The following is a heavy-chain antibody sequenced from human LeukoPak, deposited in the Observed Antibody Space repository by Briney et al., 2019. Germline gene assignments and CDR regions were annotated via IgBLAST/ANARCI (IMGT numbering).Heavy chain of an antibody. Sequence: GRSLRLSCAASGFTFDDYAMHWVRQAPGKGLEWGSGISWNSGSIGYADSVKGRFTISRDNAKNSLYLQMNSLRAEDTALYYCAKASTYSTSSSSYFDYWGQGTLVTVSS. CDR3: AKASTYSTSSSSYFDY. D-gene: IGHD6-6*01. CDR1: GFTFDDYA. J-gene: IGHJ4*02. V-gene: IGHV3-9*01. CDR2: ISWNSGSI.